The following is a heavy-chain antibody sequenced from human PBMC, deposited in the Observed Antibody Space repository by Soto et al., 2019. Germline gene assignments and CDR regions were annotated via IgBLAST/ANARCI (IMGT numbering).Heavy chain of an antibody. CDR2: IWFDGVKE. D-gene: IGHD2-21*01. J-gene: IGHJ6*02. CDR3: TRANSDV. V-gene: IGHV3-33*01. Sequence: GGSLRLSCAVSGFSFSTYAMHWVRQAPGKGLEWLAIIWFDGVKEYYAESVRGRFTISIDNSKNTVFLQMDTVGAEDSALYYCTRANSDVWGQGTTVTVSS. CDR1: GFSFSTYA.